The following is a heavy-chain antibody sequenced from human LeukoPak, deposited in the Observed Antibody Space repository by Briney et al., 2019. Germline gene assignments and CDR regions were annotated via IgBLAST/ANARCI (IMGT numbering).Heavy chain of an antibody. CDR2: IYHADSDI. Sequence: GESLKISCKGSGYSINNYWMGWVRQMPGKGLEWMGIIYHADSDIRYSPSFQGQVTISADKSISTAYLQWSSLKASDTAMYYCARQEYCSGGSCYTWFDPWGQGTLVTVSS. CDR3: ARQEYCSGGSCYTWFDP. D-gene: IGHD2-15*01. CDR1: GYSINNYW. V-gene: IGHV5-51*01. J-gene: IGHJ5*02.